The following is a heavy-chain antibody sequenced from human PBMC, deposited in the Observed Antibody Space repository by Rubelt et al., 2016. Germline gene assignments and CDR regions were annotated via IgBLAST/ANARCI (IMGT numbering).Heavy chain of an antibody. J-gene: IGHJ3*02. V-gene: IGHV1-24*01. D-gene: IGHD6-13*01. Sequence: QVQLVQSGAVLKKPGASVKVSCKVSGDTLSVSSIHWVRQAPGKGLEWMGGFDGEDGETVYAKNFPGRSSMTEDTSTDTGYRELGRLTPADTAVYYCSTADSSSWYDATDTWGQGTMVTVSS. CDR1: GDTLSVSS. CDR3: STADSSSWYDATDT. CDR2: FDGEDGET.